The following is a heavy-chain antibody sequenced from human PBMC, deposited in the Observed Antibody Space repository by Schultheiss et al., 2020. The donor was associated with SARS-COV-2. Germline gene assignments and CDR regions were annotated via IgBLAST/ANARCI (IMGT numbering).Heavy chain of an antibody. Sequence: SQTLSLTCTVSGGSISSYYWSWIRQPPGKGLEWIGYIYYSGSTYYNPSLKSRVTISVDTSKIQFSLKLSSVTAADTAVYYCARASYDFWSGYPIDYFDYWGQGTLVTVSS. J-gene: IGHJ4*02. D-gene: IGHD3-3*01. CDR1: GGSISSYY. CDR2: IYYSGST. V-gene: IGHV4-59*12. CDR3: ARASYDFWSGYPIDYFDY.